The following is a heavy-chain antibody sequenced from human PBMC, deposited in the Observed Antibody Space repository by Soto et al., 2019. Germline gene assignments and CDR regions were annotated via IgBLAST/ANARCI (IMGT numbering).Heavy chain of an antibody. CDR3: ARANRYCSGGTCYYYYDGLDV. J-gene: IGHJ6*02. Sequence: PSETLSLTCNVSDGSISSDGYSWTWIRQPPGKALEWIGYIYHSGITYYNPSLQSRVTISLDSSKNQFSLKLSSVAAADAAVYYCARANRYCSGGTCYYYYDGLDVWGQGTTVTVS. V-gene: IGHV4-30-2*01. D-gene: IGHD2-15*01. CDR2: IYHSGIT. CDR1: DGSISSDGYS.